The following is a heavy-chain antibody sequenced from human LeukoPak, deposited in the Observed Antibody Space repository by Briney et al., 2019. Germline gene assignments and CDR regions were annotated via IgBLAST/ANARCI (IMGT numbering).Heavy chain of an antibody. CDR1: GFTFSSYA. Sequence: GGSLRLSCAASGFTFSSYAMSWVRQAPGKGQEWVSAISGSGGSTYYADSVKGRFTISRDNSKNTLYLQMNSLRAEDTAVYYCAKDRWFGELSTYWGQGTLVTVSS. CDR2: ISGSGGST. V-gene: IGHV3-23*01. D-gene: IGHD3-10*01. CDR3: AKDRWFGELSTY. J-gene: IGHJ4*02.